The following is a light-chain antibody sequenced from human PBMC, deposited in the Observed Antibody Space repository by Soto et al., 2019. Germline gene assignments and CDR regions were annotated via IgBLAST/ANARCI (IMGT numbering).Light chain of an antibody. CDR3: QQSKGYPLT. V-gene: IGKV1-13*02. CDR1: RDISSA. CDR2: DAS. J-gene: IGKJ1*01. Sequence: AIQLTQSPSSLSASVGDRVTITCRASRDISSALAWYQQKPGEAPKLLIYDASSLASGVPSRFSGSGSGTDFTLTISNLQPEDLATYSCQQSKGYPLTFGQGTKVEIK.